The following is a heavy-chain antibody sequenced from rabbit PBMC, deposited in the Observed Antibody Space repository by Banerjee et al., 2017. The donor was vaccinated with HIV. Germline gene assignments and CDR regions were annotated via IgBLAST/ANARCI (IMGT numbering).Heavy chain of an antibody. V-gene: IGHV1S45*01. CDR2: IYAGSSGST. D-gene: IGHD6-1*01. CDR3: ARPYYSYIYGVYAVATRFNL. J-gene: IGHJ4*01. CDR1: GFSFSSSYW. Sequence: QEQLVESGGGLVQPEGSLTLTCTASGFSFSSSYWICWVRQAPGKGLEWIACIYAGSSGSTYYASWAKGRFTITKTSSTTVTLQMTSLTAADTATYFCARPYYSYIYGVYAVATRFNLWGQGTLV.